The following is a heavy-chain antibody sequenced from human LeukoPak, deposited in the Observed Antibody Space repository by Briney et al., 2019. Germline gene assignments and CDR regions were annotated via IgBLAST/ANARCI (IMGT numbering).Heavy chain of an antibody. CDR2: ISKSGNNI. D-gene: IGHD3-10*01. V-gene: IGHV3-48*01. CDR3: ARGFASGNYHG. Sequence: GGSLRLSCAVSGITFSEHTMSLVRQAPGKGLEWVSYISKSGNNIYYADSVKGRFTISRDNAKSSLYLQMNSLRAEGTAVYFCARGFASGNYHGWGQGALVTVSS. CDR1: GITFSEHT. J-gene: IGHJ4*02.